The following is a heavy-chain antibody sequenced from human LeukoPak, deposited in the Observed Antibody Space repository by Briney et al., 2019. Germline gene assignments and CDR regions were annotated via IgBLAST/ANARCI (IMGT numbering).Heavy chain of an antibody. CDR3: VKDTSRTAAGTTWGSLDY. D-gene: IGHD6-13*01. CDR1: GLIFSDFG. Sequence: GGSLRLSCAASGLIFSDFGMHWVRQAPGKGLEWVAVISYDGINKYYADSVKGRFTISRGNSMNTLYLQMNSLRPEDTAIYYCVKDTSRTAAGTTWGSLDYWGQGTLVTVS. J-gene: IGHJ4*02. CDR2: ISYDGINK. V-gene: IGHV3-30*18.